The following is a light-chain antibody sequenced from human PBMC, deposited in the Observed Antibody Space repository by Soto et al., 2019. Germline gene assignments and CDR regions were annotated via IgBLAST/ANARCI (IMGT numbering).Light chain of an antibody. J-gene: IGKJ5*01. Sequence: EIVLTQSPATVSLSPGERVTLSCRASQNLHSFLNWYQQRPGQAPRPLIYDGSKRAAGVPDRISGDGSGTDYTLTISSLEPEDFAVYYCQQRTRWPMTFGQGTRLEIK. CDR3: QQRTRWPMT. CDR1: QNLHSF. V-gene: IGKV3-11*01. CDR2: DGS.